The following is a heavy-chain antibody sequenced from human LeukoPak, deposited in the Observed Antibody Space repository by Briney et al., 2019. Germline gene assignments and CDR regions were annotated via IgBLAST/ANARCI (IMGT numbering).Heavy chain of an antibody. CDR3: ARVGGSGTYGD. D-gene: IGHD1-26*01. Sequence: SETLSLTCTVSGGSISSYYWSWIRQPPGKGLEWIGYIYYSGSTNYNPSLKSRVTISVDTSKNQFSLKLSSVTAADTAVYYCARVGGSGTYGDWGQGTLVTVSS. J-gene: IGHJ4*02. V-gene: IGHV4-59*01. CDR2: IYYSGST. CDR1: GGSISSYY.